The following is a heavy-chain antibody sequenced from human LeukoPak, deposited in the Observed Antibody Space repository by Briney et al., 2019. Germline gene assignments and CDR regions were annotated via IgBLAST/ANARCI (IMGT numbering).Heavy chain of an antibody. CDR1: GYTFTGYY. CDR3: ARVPLLWFGEFGGMDV. D-gene: IGHD3-10*01. CDR2: INPNSGGT. Sequence: ASVKVSCKASGYTFTGYYMHWVRQAPGQGLEWMGWINPNSGGTNYAQKFQGRVTMTRDTSISTAYMELSRLRSDDTAVYYCARVPLLWFGEFGGMDVWGRGTTVTVSS. V-gene: IGHV1-2*02. J-gene: IGHJ6*02.